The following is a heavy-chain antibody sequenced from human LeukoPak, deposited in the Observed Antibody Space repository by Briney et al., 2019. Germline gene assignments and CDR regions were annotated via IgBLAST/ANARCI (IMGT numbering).Heavy chain of an antibody. D-gene: IGHD3-10*01. CDR2: IYYSGST. CDR1: GGSISSSSYY. CDR3: ARLHWIWFGGTNRNYYMDV. V-gene: IGHV4-39*01. J-gene: IGHJ6*03. Sequence: SETLSLTCTVSGGSISSSSYYWGWIRQPPGKGLEWIGSIYYSGSTYYNPSLKSRVTISVDTSKNQFSLKLSSVTAADTAVYYCARLHWIWFGGTNRNYYMDVWGKGTTVTVSS.